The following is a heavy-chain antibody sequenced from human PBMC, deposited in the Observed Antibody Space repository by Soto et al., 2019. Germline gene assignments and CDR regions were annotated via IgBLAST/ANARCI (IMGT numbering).Heavy chain of an antibody. V-gene: IGHV3-48*02. CDR1: GFTFSSYS. Sequence: GGSLRLSCAASGFTFSSYSMNWVRQAPGKGLEWVSYISSSSSTIYYADSVKGRFTISRDNAKNSLYLQMNSLRDEDTAVYYCARGYSSGWFSADNWFDPWGQGTLVTVSS. J-gene: IGHJ5*02. CDR2: ISSSSSTI. D-gene: IGHD6-19*01. CDR3: ARGYSSGWFSADNWFDP.